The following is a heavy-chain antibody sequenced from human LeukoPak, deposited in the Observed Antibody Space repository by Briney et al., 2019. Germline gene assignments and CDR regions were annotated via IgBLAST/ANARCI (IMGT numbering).Heavy chain of an antibody. D-gene: IGHD2-15*01. CDR3: VRAGGTRGYDI. Sequence: GGSLRLSCAVSGFTFSDHRMDWVRQVPGKGLQWVVRSTDKLYSYTTEYAASVKGRFTISRADSENSLYLQMNSLKTEDTAVYYCVRAGGTRGYDIWGQGTMVTVSS. V-gene: IGHV3-72*01. CDR2: STDKLYSYTT. J-gene: IGHJ3*02. CDR1: GFTFSDHR.